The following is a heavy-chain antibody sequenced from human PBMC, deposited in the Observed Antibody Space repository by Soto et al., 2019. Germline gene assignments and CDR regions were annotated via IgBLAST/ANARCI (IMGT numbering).Heavy chain of an antibody. CDR3: ERGNIGGSFYGMDV. D-gene: IGHD1-26*01. Sequence: QVQLQESGPGLVKPSGTLSLTCGVSGGSISSSNWWSWVRQPPGKGLEWIGEIYHSGSTNYNPSLKSRVTISVDKSKKEFYLKLSSVTAADTAVYYCERGNIGGSFYGMDVWGQGTTVTVSS. CDR1: GGSISSSNW. CDR2: IYHSGST. J-gene: IGHJ6*02. V-gene: IGHV4-4*02.